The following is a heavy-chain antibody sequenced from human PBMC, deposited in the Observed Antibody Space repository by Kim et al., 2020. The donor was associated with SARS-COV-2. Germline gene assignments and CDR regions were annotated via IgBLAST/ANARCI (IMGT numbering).Heavy chain of an antibody. Sequence: GGSLRLSCAASGFTFNKFAMSWVRQAPGKGLEWVSAIANNGATTSYAESVKGRFTISRDNSKNMVFLHMSSLRAEDTAIYYCAPRRAVIAGFWGQGT. CDR3: APRRAVIAGF. CDR1: GFTFNKFA. D-gene: IGHD2-21*01. J-gene: IGHJ4*02. V-gene: IGHV3-23*01. CDR2: IANNGATT.